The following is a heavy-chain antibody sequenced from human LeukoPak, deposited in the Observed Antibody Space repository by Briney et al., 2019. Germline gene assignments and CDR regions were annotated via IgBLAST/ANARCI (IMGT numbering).Heavy chain of an antibody. J-gene: IGHJ4*02. CDR2: INPNSGCT. V-gene: IGHV1-2*02. Sequence: ASVKVSCKASGYTFTGYYMHWVRQAPGQGLEWMGWINPNSGCTNYAQKFQGRVTMTRDTSISTVYMELSRLRSDDTAVYYCAKEEAYCSSTSCSAPFDYWGQGTLVTVSS. CDR3: AKEEAYCSSTSCSAPFDY. D-gene: IGHD2-2*01. CDR1: GYTFTGYY.